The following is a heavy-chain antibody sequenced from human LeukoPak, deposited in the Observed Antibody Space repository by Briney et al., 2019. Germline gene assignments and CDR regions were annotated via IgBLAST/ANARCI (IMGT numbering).Heavy chain of an antibody. J-gene: IGHJ4*02. D-gene: IGHD1/OR15-1a*01. CDR3: ARVVWDNPYFDY. Sequence: SETLSLTCTVSGVSISSYYWSWTRQPPGKGLEWIGYIYYSGSTNYNPSLKSRVTISVDTSKNQFSLKLSSVTAADTAVYYCARVVWDNPYFDYWGQGTLVTVSS. V-gene: IGHV4-59*01. CDR2: IYYSGST. CDR1: GVSISSYY.